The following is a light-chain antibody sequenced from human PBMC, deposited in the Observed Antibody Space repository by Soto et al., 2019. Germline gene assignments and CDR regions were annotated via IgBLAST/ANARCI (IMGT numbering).Light chain of an antibody. V-gene: IGLV2-14*01. CDR2: DVS. CDR3: SSYNGSSTAYV. Sequence: QSALTQPASVSGSPGQSITISCTGTSSNVGGYNFVSWYQQHPGKAPKLIIYDVSNRPSGISNRFSGSKSGTSATLGISGLQAEDEADYYCSSYNGSSTAYVFGTGTKVTVL. J-gene: IGLJ1*01. CDR1: SSNVGGYNF.